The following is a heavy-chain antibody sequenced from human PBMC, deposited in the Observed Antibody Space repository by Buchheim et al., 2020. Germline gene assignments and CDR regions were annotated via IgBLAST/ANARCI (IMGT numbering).Heavy chain of an antibody. CDR2: IYYSGTT. V-gene: IGHV4-39*01. D-gene: IGHD4-17*01. J-gene: IGHJ2*01. CDR1: GGSISSSDYY. Sequence: QLQLQESGPGLVKPSETMSLTCSVSGGSISSSDYYWGWIRQPPGKGLEWIGSIYYSGTTYYNPSLKSRVTISVDTSNNQFSLKLSSVTAADTAVYYCARRMTTATHWYFDLWGRGAL. CDR3: ARRMTTATHWYFDL.